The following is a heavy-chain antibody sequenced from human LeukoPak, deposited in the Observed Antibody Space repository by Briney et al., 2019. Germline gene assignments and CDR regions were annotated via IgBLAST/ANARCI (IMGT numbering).Heavy chain of an antibody. V-gene: IGHV3-11*04. CDR1: GFTFGDYY. CDR2: ISSSDSTI. J-gene: IGHJ6*03. CDR3: ARLLMVRGVISHMDV. D-gene: IGHD3-10*01. Sequence: GGSLRLSXAASGFTFGDYYMSWIRQAPGKGLEWLSYISSSDSTIYSADSVKGRFTISRDNAKNSLYLQMNSLRAEDTAVYYCARLLMVRGVISHMDVWGKGTTVTVSS.